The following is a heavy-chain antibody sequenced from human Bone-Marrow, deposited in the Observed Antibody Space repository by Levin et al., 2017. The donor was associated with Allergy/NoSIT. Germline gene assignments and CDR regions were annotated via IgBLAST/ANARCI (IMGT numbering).Heavy chain of an antibody. D-gene: IGHD3-22*01. CDR3: AKAFTRVYYDTTGYNNIRYGVDV. CDR2: ISYDGNNE. J-gene: IGHJ6*02. Sequence: SCAASGFNFTGSAMHWVRQAPGKGLQWVAVISYDGNNENYADSVKGRFTISRDNSKNTLYLQMSSLRAEDTAVYYCAKAFTRVYYDTTGYNNIRYGVDVWGQGTTVTVSS. CDR1: GFNFTGSA. V-gene: IGHV3-30*18.